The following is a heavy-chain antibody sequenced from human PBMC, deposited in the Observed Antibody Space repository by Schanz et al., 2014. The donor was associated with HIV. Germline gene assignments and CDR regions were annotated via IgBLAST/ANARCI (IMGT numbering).Heavy chain of an antibody. V-gene: IGHV1-18*04. CDR3: ARGAAEMATLRPWGY. J-gene: IGHJ4*02. Sequence: QVQLVQSGAEVTKPGASVKVSCTASGYRFISYGISWVRQAPGQGLEWMGWISTYNGHTDYAQKVQGRVTMTADTSGSTAYMDLRSLRCDDTAVYYCARGAAEMATLRPWGYWGQGTLVTVSS. CDR1: GYRFISYG. D-gene: IGHD5-12*01. CDR2: ISTYNGHT.